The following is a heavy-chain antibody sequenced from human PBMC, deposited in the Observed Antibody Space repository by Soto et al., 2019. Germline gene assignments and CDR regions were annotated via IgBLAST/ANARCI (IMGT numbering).Heavy chain of an antibody. V-gene: IGHV3-33*01. J-gene: IGHJ4*02. CDR3: AREAPMAVFDY. CDR2: IWYDGSNK. CDR1: GFTFSSYG. Sequence: GGSLRLSCAASGFTFSSYGMHWVRQAPGKGLEWVAVIWYDGSNKYYADSVKGRFTISRDNSKNTLYLQMNSLRAEDTAVYYCAREAPMAVFDYWGQGTLVTVSS. D-gene: IGHD3-10*01.